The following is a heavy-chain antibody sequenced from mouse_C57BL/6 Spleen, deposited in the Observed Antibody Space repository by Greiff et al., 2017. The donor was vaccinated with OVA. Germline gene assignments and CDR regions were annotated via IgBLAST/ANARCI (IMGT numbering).Heavy chain of an antibody. CDR1: GFSLSTFGMG. CDR3: ARIARDYYGTRGYFDY. Sequence: QVQLKESGPGILQPSQTLSLTCSFSGFSLSTFGMGVGWVRQPSGKGLEWLAHIWWDADKYYHPALKRRLTISKDTSKNQVVLKIANVDTADTATYYCARIARDYYGTRGYFDYWGQGTTLTVSS. J-gene: IGHJ2*01. D-gene: IGHD1-1*01. V-gene: IGHV8-8*01. CDR2: IWWDADK.